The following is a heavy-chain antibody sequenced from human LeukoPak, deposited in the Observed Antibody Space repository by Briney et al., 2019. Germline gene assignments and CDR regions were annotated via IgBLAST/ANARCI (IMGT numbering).Heavy chain of an antibody. CDR3: ARALWDY. CDR2: VYSDGNT. J-gene: IGHJ4*02. Sequence: GGSLRLSCAASGFTFSSYAMGWVRQAPGKGLEWVSVVYSDGNTYYADSVRGRFTISRDNSKNTVSLQMNRLRVEDTAVYYCARALWDYWGQGTLVTVSS. V-gene: IGHV3-66*01. D-gene: IGHD3-16*01. CDR1: GFTFSSYA.